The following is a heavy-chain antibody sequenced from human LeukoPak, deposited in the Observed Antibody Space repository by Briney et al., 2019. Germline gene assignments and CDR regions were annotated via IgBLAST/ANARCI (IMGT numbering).Heavy chain of an antibody. CDR3: AKDGQIGYSSSWALDY. CDR1: GFTFDDYA. V-gene: IGHV3-9*01. Sequence: PGGSLRLSCAASGFTFDDYAMHWVRQAPGKGLEWVSGISWNSGSIGYADSVKGRFTISRDNAKNSLYLQMNSLRAEDTALYYCAKDGQIGYSSSWALDYWGQGTLVTVSS. J-gene: IGHJ4*02. D-gene: IGHD6-13*01. CDR2: ISWNSGSI.